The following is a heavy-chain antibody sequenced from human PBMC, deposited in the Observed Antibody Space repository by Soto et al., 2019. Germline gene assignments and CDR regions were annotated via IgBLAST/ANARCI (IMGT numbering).Heavy chain of an antibody. CDR1: GDSITAYY. V-gene: IGHV4-59*01. CDR2: ISSSGNT. D-gene: IGHD2-15*01. Sequence: SETLSLTCSVSGDSITAYYWTWIRQPPGRGLEYIGYISSSGNTYYNPSLRSRVAISLDTSKNQFSLSLTSVTAADTAVYYCARENYGSGGAPLIDFWGQGTLVTVSS. J-gene: IGHJ4*02. CDR3: ARENYGSGGAPLIDF.